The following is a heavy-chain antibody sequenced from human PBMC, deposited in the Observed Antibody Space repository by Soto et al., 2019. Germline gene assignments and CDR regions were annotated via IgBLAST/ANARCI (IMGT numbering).Heavy chain of an antibody. D-gene: IGHD3-10*01. CDR2: INAGYGNT. CDR1: GYTFTNYA. V-gene: IGHV1-3*01. J-gene: IGHJ5*02. CDR3: ARGGEWMP. Sequence: QVQLVQSGAEVKKPGVSLNVSCKASGYTFTNYAIHWVRQAPGQRLEWMGWINAGYGNTKYSQKLQGRVTITRDTSANTAYMELSSLRSEDTAVYYCARGGEWMPWGQGTLVTVSS.